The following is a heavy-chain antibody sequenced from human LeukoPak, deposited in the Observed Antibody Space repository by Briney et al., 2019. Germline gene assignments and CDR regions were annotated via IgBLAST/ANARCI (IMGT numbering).Heavy chain of an antibody. CDR1: GFTVSSNY. V-gene: IGHV3-66*01. D-gene: IGHD4-17*01. CDR2: IYAGGTT. CDR3: ARGVGYADYPFDY. J-gene: IGHJ4*02. Sequence: GGSLRLSCAASGFTVSSNYMGWVRQAPGKGLEWVSVIYAGGTTYYADSVKGRFTISRDISKNTLYLQMNNLRAEDTAVYYCARGVGYADYPFDYWGQGTLVTVSA.